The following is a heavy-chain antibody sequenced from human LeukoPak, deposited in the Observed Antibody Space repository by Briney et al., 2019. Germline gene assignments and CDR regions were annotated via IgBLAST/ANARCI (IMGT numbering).Heavy chain of an antibody. D-gene: IGHD2/OR15-2a*01. CDR3: VRGAFYGAY. J-gene: IGHJ4*02. V-gene: IGHV3-7*01. CDR2: IKQDGSEK. Sequence: GGSLRLSCAASAFTISSYWMSWVRQTPGKGLEWVANIKQDGSEKYYVDSVKGRFSISRDNVKNALYLQMNSLRVVDTGIYYCVRGAFYGAYWGQGTLVTVSS. CDR1: AFTISSYW.